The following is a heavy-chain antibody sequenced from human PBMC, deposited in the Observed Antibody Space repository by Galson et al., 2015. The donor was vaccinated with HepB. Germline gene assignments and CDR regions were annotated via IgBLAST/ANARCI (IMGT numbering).Heavy chain of an antibody. D-gene: IGHD6-13*01. V-gene: IGHV3-23*01. CDR1: GFTFSSYA. J-gene: IGHJ4*02. CDR2: ISGSGGST. CDR3: AKRPRIAAAAHY. Sequence: SLRLSCAASGFTFSSYAMSWVRQAPGKGLEWVSAISGSGGSTYYADSVKGRFTISRGNSKNTLYLQMNSLRAEDTAVYYCAKRPRIAAAAHYWGQGTLVTVSS.